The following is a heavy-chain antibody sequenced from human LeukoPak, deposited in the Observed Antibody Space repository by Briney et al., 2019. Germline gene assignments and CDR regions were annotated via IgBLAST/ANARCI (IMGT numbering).Heavy chain of an antibody. V-gene: IGHV3-23*01. CDR1: GFTFSNYV. CDR2: IGGSGGDT. CDR3: ARWGQVFMFEDY. J-gene: IGHJ4*02. Sequence: PGGSLRLSCAASGFTFSNYVMTWVRQAPGKGLEWVSTIGGSGGDTYYRDSVKGRFTISRDNSKNTLYLQVNSLRAEDTAVYYCARWGQVFMFEDYRGQGTLVTVSS. D-gene: IGHD3-16*01.